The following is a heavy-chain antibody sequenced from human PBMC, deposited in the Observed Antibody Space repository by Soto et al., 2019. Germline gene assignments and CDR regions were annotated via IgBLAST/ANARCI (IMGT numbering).Heavy chain of an antibody. Sequence: SETLSLTCTVSGGSISSGDYYWGWIRQPPGKGLEWIGNIHYSGSTYYNPSLKSRVTVSVDTSENQFSLNLISVTAADTAVYYCARHPVTYYSYYYFMDVWGKGTTVTVS. D-gene: IGHD4-17*01. CDR3: ARHPVTYYSYYYFMDV. V-gene: IGHV4-39*01. J-gene: IGHJ6*03. CDR1: GGSISSGDYY. CDR2: IHYSGST.